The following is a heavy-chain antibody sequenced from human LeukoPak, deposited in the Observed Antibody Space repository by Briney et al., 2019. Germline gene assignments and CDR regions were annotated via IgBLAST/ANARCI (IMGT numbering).Heavy chain of an antibody. V-gene: IGHV1-8*03. Sequence: GASVKVSCNASGYPFTSYDINWVRQATGQGLEWMGWMNPNSGNTGYAQKFQGRVTFSRNTSITTAYMELSSLRSEDTAVYYCARAIRADRRGSWFDPWGQGTLVTVSS. D-gene: IGHD6-6*01. J-gene: IGHJ5*02. CDR2: MNPNSGNT. CDR3: ARAIRADRRGSWFDP. CDR1: GYPFTSYD.